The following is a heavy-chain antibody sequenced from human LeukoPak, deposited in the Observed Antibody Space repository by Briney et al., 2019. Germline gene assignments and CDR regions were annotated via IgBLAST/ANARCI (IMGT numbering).Heavy chain of an antibody. D-gene: IGHD1-26*01. CDR2: IYPGDSDT. J-gene: IGHJ4*02. CDR3: ARHRSGSYHSTLDY. V-gene: IGHV5-51*01. Sequence: GESLKISCEGSGYSFSSYWIGWVRQMPGKGLEWMGIIYPGDSDTRYSPSFQGQVTISADKSISTAYLQWSSLKASDTATYYCARHRSGSYHSTLDYWGQGTLVTVSS. CDR1: GYSFSSYW.